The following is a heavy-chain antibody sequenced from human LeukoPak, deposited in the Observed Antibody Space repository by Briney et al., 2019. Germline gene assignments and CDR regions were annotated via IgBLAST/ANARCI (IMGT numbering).Heavy chain of an antibody. D-gene: IGHD3-22*01. CDR1: GFTFSSYW. CDR2: INGDGSST. CDR3: VRGYSSGYRLDY. J-gene: IGHJ4*02. Sequence: GGSLRLSCAASGFTFSSYWMHWVRQDPGKGLLWVSRINGDGSSTDYADSEKGRFTISRDNAQNTVYLQMNSLKAEDTAVYYCVRGYSSGYRLDYWGQGTLVTVSS. V-gene: IGHV3-74*01.